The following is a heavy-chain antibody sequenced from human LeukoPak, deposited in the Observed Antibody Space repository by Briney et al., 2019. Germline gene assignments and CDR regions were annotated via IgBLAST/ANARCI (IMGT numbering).Heavy chain of an antibody. CDR1: GGSFSGYY. D-gene: IGHD4-23*01. CDR2: INHSGST. J-gene: IGHJ4*02. CDR3: ALGGNGVDY. V-gene: IGHV4-34*01. Sequence: SETLCLTCAVYGGSFSGYYWSWIRQPPGKGLEWIGEINHSGSTNYNPSLKSRVTISVDTSKNQFSLKLSSVTAADTAVYYCALGGNGVDYWGQGTLVTVSS.